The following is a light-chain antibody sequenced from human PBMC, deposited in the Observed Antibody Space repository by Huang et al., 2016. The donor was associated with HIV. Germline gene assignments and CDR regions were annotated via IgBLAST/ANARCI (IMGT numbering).Light chain of an antibody. Sequence: EIVLTQSSGTLSLSPGQRATLSCRASQSVSSSYLAWYQQKPGQAPRIRIYAASSRASGIPNRFSGSGSGTDFTLTISRLEPEDFAVYFCQQYGSSPQTFGQGTRLEIK. CDR2: AAS. J-gene: IGKJ5*01. CDR3: QQYGSSPQT. V-gene: IGKV3-20*01. CDR1: QSVSSSY.